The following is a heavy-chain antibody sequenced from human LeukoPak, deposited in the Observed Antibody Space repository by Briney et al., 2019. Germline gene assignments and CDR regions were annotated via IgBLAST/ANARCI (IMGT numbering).Heavy chain of an antibody. D-gene: IGHD3-22*01. CDR2: IGYDGSNK. CDR3: AKEIYYDSSAFFDY. Sequence: QPGRSLRLSCAASGFSFSSYGIHWVRPAPGKGLEWVAVIGYDGSNKYYADSVKGRFTISRDNSKNTLYLQMNSLRTEDTAVYFCAKEIYYDSSAFFDYWGQGTLVTVSS. J-gene: IGHJ4*02. CDR1: GFSFSSYG. V-gene: IGHV3-30*18.